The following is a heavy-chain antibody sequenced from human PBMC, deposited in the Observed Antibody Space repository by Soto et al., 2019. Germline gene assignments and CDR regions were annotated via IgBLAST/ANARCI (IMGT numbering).Heavy chain of an antibody. D-gene: IGHD1-1*01. CDR1: GFTFSSYA. CDR2: ISGSGGST. J-gene: IGHJ6*03. V-gene: IGHV3-23*01. CDR3: AKGAGTPYYYYYYMDV. Sequence: GVSLRLSCAASGFTFSSYAMSWVRQAPGKGLEWVSAISGSGGSTYYADSVKGRFTISRDNSKNTLYLQMNSLRAEDTAVYYCAKGAGTPYYYYYYMDVWGKGTTVTVSS.